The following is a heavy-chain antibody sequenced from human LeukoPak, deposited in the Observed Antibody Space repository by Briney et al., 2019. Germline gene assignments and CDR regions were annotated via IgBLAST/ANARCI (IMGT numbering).Heavy chain of an antibody. V-gene: IGHV3-23*01. CDR2: ITNSGGST. J-gene: IGHJ6*02. D-gene: IGHD3-9*01. CDR1: GFTFSAFG. Sequence: PGGSLRLSCAASGFTFSAFGMNWVRQAPGKRLEWVSTITNSGGSTYYVDSVKGRFTISRDNSKNTLYLQMNSLRAEDTAKYYCTKDYCGKFCSAVWGQGTTVTVSS. CDR3: TKDYCGKFCSAV.